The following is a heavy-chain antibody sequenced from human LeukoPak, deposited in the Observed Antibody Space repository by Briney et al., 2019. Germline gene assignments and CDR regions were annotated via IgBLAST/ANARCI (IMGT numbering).Heavy chain of an antibody. V-gene: IGHV3-48*01. J-gene: IGHJ5*02. CDR3: ARALRYFDWLSTSPEYNWFDP. Sequence: PGGSPRLSCAASGFTFSSYWMHWVRQAPGKGLEWVSYISSSSSTIYYADSVKGRFTISRDNAKNSLYLQMNSLRAEDTAVYYCARALRYFDWLSTSPEYNWFDPWGQGTLVTVSS. CDR1: GFTFSSYW. CDR2: ISSSSSTI. D-gene: IGHD3-9*01.